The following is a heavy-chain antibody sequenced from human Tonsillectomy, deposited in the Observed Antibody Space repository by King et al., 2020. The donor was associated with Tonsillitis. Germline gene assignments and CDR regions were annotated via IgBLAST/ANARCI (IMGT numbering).Heavy chain of an antibody. CDR2: FDPEDGET. CDR1: GYTLTELS. D-gene: IGHD6-13*01. Sequence: QLVQSGAEVKKPGASVKVSCKVSGYTLTELSMHWVRQAPGKGLEWMGGFDPEDGETIYAQKFQGRVTMTEDTSTDTAYMELSSLRSEDTAVYYCATAARSSWYPVDYYYYGMDVWGQGTTVTVSS. V-gene: IGHV1-24*01. CDR3: ATAARSSWYPVDYYYYGMDV. J-gene: IGHJ6*02.